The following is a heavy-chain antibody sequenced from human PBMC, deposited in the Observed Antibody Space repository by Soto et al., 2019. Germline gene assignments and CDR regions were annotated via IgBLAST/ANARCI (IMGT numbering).Heavy chain of an antibody. CDR2: IIPIFGTA. Sequence: QVQLVQSGAEVKKPGSSVKVSCKASGGTFSSYAISWVRQAPGQGLEWMGGIIPIFGTANYAQKFQGRVTITADDSTSTAYMELSSLRSEDTDVYYCARGWGATSGYDSGYWDGFDPWGQGTLVTVSS. J-gene: IGHJ5*02. CDR3: ARGWGATSGYDSGYWDGFDP. CDR1: GGTFSSYA. V-gene: IGHV1-69*01. D-gene: IGHD5-12*01.